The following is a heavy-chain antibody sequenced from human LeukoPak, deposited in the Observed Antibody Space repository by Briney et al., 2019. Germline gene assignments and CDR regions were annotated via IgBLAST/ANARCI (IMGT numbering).Heavy chain of an antibody. V-gene: IGHV3-48*01. CDR1: GFTFSSYS. CDR2: ISSSSSTI. D-gene: IGHD1-26*01. Sequence: GGSLRLSCAASGFTFSSYSMNWVRQAPGKGLEWVSYISSSSSTIYYADSVKGRFTISRDNAKNSLYLQMNSLRAEDTAVYYCAREYSGSHFDYWGQGTLVTVSS. J-gene: IGHJ4*02. CDR3: AREYSGSHFDY.